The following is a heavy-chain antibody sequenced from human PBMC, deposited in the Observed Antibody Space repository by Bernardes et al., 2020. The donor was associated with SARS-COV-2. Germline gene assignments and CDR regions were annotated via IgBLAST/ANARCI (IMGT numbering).Heavy chain of an antibody. CDR1: GFTFDDYA. Sequence: GGSLRLSCAASGFTFDDYAMHWVRQAPGKGLEWVSGISWNSGSIGYADSVKGRFTISRDNAKNSLYLQMNSLRAEDTALYYCAKDSIAAAGMDVWGQGTTVTVSS. D-gene: IGHD6-13*01. J-gene: IGHJ6*02. CDR3: AKDSIAAAGMDV. CDR2: ISWNSGSI. V-gene: IGHV3-9*01.